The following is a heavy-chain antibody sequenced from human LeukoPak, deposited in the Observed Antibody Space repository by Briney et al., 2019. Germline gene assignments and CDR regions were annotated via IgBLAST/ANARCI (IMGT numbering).Heavy chain of an antibody. D-gene: IGHD3-10*01. J-gene: IGHJ4*02. V-gene: IGHV3-23*01. Sequence: AGGSLRLSCAASGFTFSSYAMSWVRQAPGKGLEWVSAISGSGGSTYYAGSVKGRFTISRDNSKNTLYLQMNSLRAEDTAVYYCAKAGGAVWFGESYFDYWGQGTLVTVSS. CDR1: GFTFSSYA. CDR2: ISGSGGST. CDR3: AKAGGAVWFGESYFDY.